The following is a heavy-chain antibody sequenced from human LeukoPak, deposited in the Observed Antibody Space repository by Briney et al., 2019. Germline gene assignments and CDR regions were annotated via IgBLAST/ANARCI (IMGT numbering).Heavy chain of an antibody. Sequence: GGSLRLSCAASGFTFSSYEMNWVRQAPGKGLEWVSYISSSSSTIYYADSVKGRFTISRDNAKNSLYLQMNSLRAEDTAVYYCARDLSGSYRFWGQGTLVTVSS. V-gene: IGHV3-48*01. CDR3: ARDLSGSYRF. D-gene: IGHD1-26*01. CDR2: ISSSSSTI. CDR1: GFTFSSYE. J-gene: IGHJ4*02.